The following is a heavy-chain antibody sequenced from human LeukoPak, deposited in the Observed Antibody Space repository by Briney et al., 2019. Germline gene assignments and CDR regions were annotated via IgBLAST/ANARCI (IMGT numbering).Heavy chain of an antibody. D-gene: IGHD2-15*01. V-gene: IGHV4-30-2*01. CDR3: ARVEVNCSGGSCYWGGDY. Sequence: SQTLSLTCTVSGGSISSGGYYWSWIRRPPGKGLEWIGYIYHSGSTYYNPSLKSRVTISVDRSKNQFSLKLSSVTAADTAVYYCARVEVNCSGGSCYWGGDYWGQGTLVTVSS. CDR2: IYHSGST. J-gene: IGHJ4*02. CDR1: GGSISSGGYY.